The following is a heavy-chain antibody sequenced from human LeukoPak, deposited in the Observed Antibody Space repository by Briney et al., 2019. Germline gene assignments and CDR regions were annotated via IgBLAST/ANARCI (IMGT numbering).Heavy chain of an antibody. CDR2: VNDRGSA. V-gene: IGHV4-34*01. Sequence: SETLSLTCAVYGGSFSGHYWTWIRQPPGKGLQWIGEVNDRGSANYNPSLKSRLSISEDKSKNQFSLRLPSVTAADTAVYYCARGVVSGRFGDYYYYMDVWGIGTTATVSS. D-gene: IGHD3-16*01. J-gene: IGHJ6*03. CDR1: GGSFSGHY. CDR3: ARGVVSGRFGDYYYYMDV.